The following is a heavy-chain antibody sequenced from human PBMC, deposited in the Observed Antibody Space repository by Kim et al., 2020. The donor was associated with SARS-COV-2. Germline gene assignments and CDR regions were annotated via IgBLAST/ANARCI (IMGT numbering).Heavy chain of an antibody. CDR3: ARKRIFGVVIIPYYFDY. V-gene: IGHV4-34*01. J-gene: IGHJ4*02. Sequence: LKSRVTISVDTSKNQFSLKLSSVTAADTAVYYCARKRIFGVVIIPYYFDYWGQGTLVTVSS. D-gene: IGHD3-3*01.